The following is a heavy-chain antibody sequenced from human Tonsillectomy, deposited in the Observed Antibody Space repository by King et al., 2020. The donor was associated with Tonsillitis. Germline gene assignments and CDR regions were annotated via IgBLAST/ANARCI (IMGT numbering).Heavy chain of an antibody. Sequence: VQLQESGPGLVKPSETLSLTCTVSGGSISSYFWSWIRQPPGKGLEWIGYIYYSGSTSYNPSLKSRVTISLDTSKNQFSLRLSSVTAADTAVYYCARVGGYQLLSYFYYYMDVWGKGTTVTVSS. CDR1: GGSISSYF. D-gene: IGHD2-2*01. J-gene: IGHJ6*03. V-gene: IGHV4-59*01. CDR3: ARVGGYQLLSYFYYYMDV. CDR2: IYYSGST.